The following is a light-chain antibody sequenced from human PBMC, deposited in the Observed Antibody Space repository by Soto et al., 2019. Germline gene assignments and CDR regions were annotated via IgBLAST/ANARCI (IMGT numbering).Light chain of an antibody. J-gene: IGLJ3*02. CDR2: DNN. CDR3: GTWDSSLSAGQV. V-gene: IGLV1-51*01. CDR1: SSNIGNNY. Sequence: QSVLTQPPSVSAAPGQKVTISCSGSSSNIGNNYVSWYQQLPGTAPKLLIYDNNKRPSGIPDRFSGSKSGTSATLGITGLQTGDEADYYCGTWDSSLSAGQVFGGGTQLTGL.